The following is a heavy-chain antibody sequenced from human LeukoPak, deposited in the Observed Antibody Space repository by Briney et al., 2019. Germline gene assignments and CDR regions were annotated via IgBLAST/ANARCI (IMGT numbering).Heavy chain of an antibody. J-gene: IGHJ4*02. CDR1: GFTFVSYW. CDR2: INGDGSST. CDR3: ARGGSYSSSRTLWY. V-gene: IGHV3-74*01. D-gene: IGHD6-13*01. Sequence: GGSLRLSCAASGFTFVSYWMHWVRQSPGKGLVWVSRINGDGSSTNYADSVKGRFTISRDNAKNTLYLQMNSLRAEDTAVYYCARGGSYSSSRTLWYWGQGTLVTVSS.